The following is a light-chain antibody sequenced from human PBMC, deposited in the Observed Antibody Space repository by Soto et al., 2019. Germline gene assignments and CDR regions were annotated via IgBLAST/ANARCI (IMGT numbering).Light chain of an antibody. CDR1: QSVSYN. CDR2: GAF. V-gene: IGKV3-15*01. Sequence: EIVMTQSPATLSVSPGETATLSCRASQSVSYNLAWYQQKPGQDPRLLIYGAFTRSTGIPARVSGSGSGTDVTLTISSLQAEDFAVYYCQQYKNWPPLTFGGGTKVEIK. CDR3: QQYKNWPPLT. J-gene: IGKJ4*01.